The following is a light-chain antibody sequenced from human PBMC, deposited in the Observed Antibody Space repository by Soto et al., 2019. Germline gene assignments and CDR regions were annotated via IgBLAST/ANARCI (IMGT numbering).Light chain of an antibody. CDR1: QSISSTY. V-gene: IGKV3-20*01. J-gene: IGKJ3*01. CDR3: QQYVRSPYT. CDR2: GAS. Sequence: EIVLTQSTGSLSLSPGERATLSCRASQSISSTYIAWYQQKRGQAPRLLIFGASSRATGIPDRFSGSGSGTDFSLTISRLEPEDSAVYFCQQYVRSPYTFGPGTKVDIK.